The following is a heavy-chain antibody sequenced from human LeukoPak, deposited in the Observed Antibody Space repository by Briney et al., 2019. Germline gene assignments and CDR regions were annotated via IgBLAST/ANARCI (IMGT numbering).Heavy chain of an antibody. Sequence: ASVKVSCKASGYTFTSYNINWVRQATGQGLEWMGWMNPNRGNTGYAQKFQGRVTMTRNTSISTAYMELSSLRPEDTAVYYCARGLRDSSGREYFQHWGQGTLVTVSS. CDR3: ARGLRDSSGREYFQH. J-gene: IGHJ1*01. V-gene: IGHV1-8*01. CDR1: GYTFTSYN. CDR2: MNPNRGNT. D-gene: IGHD3-22*01.